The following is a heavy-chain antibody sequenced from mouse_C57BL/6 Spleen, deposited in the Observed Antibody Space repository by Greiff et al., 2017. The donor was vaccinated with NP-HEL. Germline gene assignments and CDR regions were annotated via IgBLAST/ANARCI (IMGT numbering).Heavy chain of an antibody. CDR2: INPSTGGT. Sequence: VQLQQSGPELVKPGASVKISCKASGYSFTGYYMNWVKQSPEKSLEWIGEINPSTGGTTYNQKFKAKATLTVDKSSSTAYMQLKSLTSEDSAVYYCVLNWDKCAYWGQGTLVTVSA. J-gene: IGHJ3*01. CDR1: GYSFTGYY. D-gene: IGHD4-1*01. CDR3: VLNWDKCAY. V-gene: IGHV1-42*01.